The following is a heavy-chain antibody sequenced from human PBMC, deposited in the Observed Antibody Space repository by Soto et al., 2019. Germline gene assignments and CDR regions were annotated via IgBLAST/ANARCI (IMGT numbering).Heavy chain of an antibody. V-gene: IGHV3-53*01. D-gene: IGHD4-17*01. J-gene: IGHJ5*02. CDR2: IYTGGST. CDR1: GFTVSSDY. Sequence: EVQLVESGGGLIQPGGSLSLSCAASGFTVSSDYMSWVRQAPGKGLEWVSVIYTGGSTYYADPVKGRFTFSRDNSKNTLYLQMNSLRAEDTAVYYCARAYGGNPALFDPWGQGTLVTVSS. CDR3: ARAYGGNPALFDP.